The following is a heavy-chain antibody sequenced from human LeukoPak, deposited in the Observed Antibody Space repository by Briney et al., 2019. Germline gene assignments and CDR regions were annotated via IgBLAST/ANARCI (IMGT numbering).Heavy chain of an antibody. D-gene: IGHD6-13*01. CDR3: AKEAGERRQQQASDY. J-gene: IGHJ4*02. CDR2: IRGSGGYT. CDR1: GFTFSNYA. V-gene: IGHV3-23*01. Sequence: PGGSLRLSCAASGFTFSNYAMTWVRQAPGKGLEWVSGIRGSGGYTFYADSVKGRFTISRDNSKNTLYLQMNSLKADDTAVYYCAKEAGERRQQQASDYWGQGSLVTVSS.